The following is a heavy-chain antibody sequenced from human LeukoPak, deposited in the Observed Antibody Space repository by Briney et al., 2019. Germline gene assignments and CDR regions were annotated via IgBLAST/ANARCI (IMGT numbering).Heavy chain of an antibody. CDR2: ISSSGSTI. J-gene: IGHJ4*02. CDR3: ARDSDYGDYVIDY. D-gene: IGHD4-17*01. V-gene: IGHV3-11*01. Sequence: GGSLRLSCAASGFTFSDYYMSWIRQAPGKGLEWVSYISSSGSTIYYADSAKGRFTISRDNAKNSLYLQMNSLRAEDTAVYYCARDSDYGDYVIDYWGQGTLVTVSS. CDR1: GFTFSDYY.